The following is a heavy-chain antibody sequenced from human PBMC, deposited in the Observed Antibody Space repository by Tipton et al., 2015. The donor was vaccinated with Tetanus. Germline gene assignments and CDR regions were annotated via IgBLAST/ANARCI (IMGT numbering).Heavy chain of an antibody. Sequence: TLSLTCAVYGGSISGYYWSWIRQPPGKGLEWIGEIYHSGSTNYNPSLKSRVTISVDTSKNQFSLKLSYVTAADTAVYYCAGGQSDYGAPIVGLWGRGTLVTVSS. J-gene: IGHJ2*01. CDR3: AGGQSDYGAPIVGL. V-gene: IGHV4-34*01. CDR1: GGSISGYY. D-gene: IGHD4-17*01. CDR2: IYHSGST.